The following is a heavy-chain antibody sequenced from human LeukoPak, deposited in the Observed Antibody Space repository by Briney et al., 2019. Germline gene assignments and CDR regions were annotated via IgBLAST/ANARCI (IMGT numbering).Heavy chain of an antibody. CDR2: ISSSGSTI. CDR1: GFTFGDYV. V-gene: IGHV3-11*04. Sequence: PGRSLRLSCTASGFTFGDYVMSWVRQAPGKGLEWVSYISSSGSTIYYADSVKGRFTISRDNAKNSLYLQMNSLRAEDTAVYYCAKSQRSTGFGVYYYYYMDVWGKGTTVTVSS. D-gene: IGHD3-16*01. CDR3: AKSQRSTGFGVYYYYYMDV. J-gene: IGHJ6*03.